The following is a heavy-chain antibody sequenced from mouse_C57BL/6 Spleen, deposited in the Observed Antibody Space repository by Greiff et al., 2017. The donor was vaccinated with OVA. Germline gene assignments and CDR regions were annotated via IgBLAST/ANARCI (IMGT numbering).Heavy chain of an antibody. J-gene: IGHJ3*01. V-gene: IGHV1-50*01. CDR3: ARRGGAY. CDR1: GYTFTSYW. CDR2: IDPSDSYT. Sequence: QVQLKQPGAELVKPGASVKLSCKASGYTFTSYWMQWVKQRPGQGLEWIGEIDPSDSYTNYNQKFKGKATLTVDTSSSTAYMQLSSLTSEYSAVYYCARRGGAYWGQGTLVTVSA.